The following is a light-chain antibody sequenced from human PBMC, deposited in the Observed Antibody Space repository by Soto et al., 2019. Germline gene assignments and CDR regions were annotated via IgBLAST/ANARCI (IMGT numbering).Light chain of an antibody. CDR2: WAS. Sequence: DIVITQCPDSLAVSLGERATINCKSSQSVLYSSNNKNYLAWYQQKPGQPPKLLIYWASTRESGVPDRFSGSGSGTDFTLTISSLQAEDVAVYYCQQYYSTPWTFGQGTNVEIK. J-gene: IGKJ1*01. CDR3: QQYYSTPWT. CDR1: QSVLYSSNNKNY. V-gene: IGKV4-1*01.